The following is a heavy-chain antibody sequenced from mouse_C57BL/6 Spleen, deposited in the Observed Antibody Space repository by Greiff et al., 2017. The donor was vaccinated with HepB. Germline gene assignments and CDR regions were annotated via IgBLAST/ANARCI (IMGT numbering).Heavy chain of an antibody. J-gene: IGHJ4*01. CDR2: IDPETGGT. V-gene: IGHV1-15*01. Sequence: QVQLQQSGAELVRPGASVTLSCKASGYTFTDYEMHWVKQTPVHGLEWIGAIDPETGGTAYNQKFKGKAILTADISSSTAYMELRSLTSEDSAVYYCTRRDYGSYYAMDYWGQGTSVTVSS. CDR3: TRRDYGSYYAMDY. CDR1: GYTFTDYE. D-gene: IGHD1-1*01.